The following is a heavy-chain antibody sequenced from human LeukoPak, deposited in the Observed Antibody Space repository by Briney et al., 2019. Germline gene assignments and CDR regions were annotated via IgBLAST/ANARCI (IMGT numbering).Heavy chain of an antibody. CDR3: ARVYDFWSGYGYYYGMDV. CDR2: INPNSGDT. V-gene: IGHV1-2*06. J-gene: IGHJ6*02. CDR1: GYTLTVYY. Sequence: ASVKVSCKASGYTLTVYYIHWVRQAPGQGLEWMGRINPNSGDTNFAQKFQGRVTMTRNTSISTAYMELSSLRSEDTAVYYCARVYDFWSGYGYYYGMDVWGQGTTVTVSS. D-gene: IGHD3-3*01.